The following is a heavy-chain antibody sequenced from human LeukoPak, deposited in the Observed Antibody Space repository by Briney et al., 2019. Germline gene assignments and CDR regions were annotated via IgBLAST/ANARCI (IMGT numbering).Heavy chain of an antibody. CDR3: AREVGYCSGGSCSRAYYGMDV. V-gene: IGHV3-21*01. D-gene: IGHD2-15*01. CDR2: ISSSSSYI. CDR1: GFTFSSYS. J-gene: IGHJ6*02. Sequence: GGSLRLSCAASGFTFSSYSMNSVRQAPGKGLEWVSSISSSSSYIYYADSVKGRFTISRDNAKNSLYLQMNSLRAEDTAVYYCAREVGYCSGGSCSRAYYGMDVWGQGTTVSVSS.